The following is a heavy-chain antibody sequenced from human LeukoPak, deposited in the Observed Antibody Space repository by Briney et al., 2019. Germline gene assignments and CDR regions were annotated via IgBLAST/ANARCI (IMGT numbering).Heavy chain of an antibody. Sequence: PSETLSLTCTVSGGPLSSSSYYWGWLRQPPGRGLEWVGSIYYSGSTYYNPSRKSRVTISVDTSKNQFSLKLSSVPAADTAVYYCARRISPPRALAFGGVIVYNWFDPWGQGTLVTVSS. CDR1: GGPLSSSSYY. D-gene: IGHD3-16*02. J-gene: IGHJ5*02. CDR2: IYYSGST. CDR3: ARRISPPRALAFGGVIVYNWFDP. V-gene: IGHV4-39*01.